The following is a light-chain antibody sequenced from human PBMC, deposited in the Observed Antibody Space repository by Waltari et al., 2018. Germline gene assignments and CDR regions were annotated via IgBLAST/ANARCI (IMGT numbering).Light chain of an antibody. J-gene: IGLJ2*01. CDR1: SSDGGNYNR. Sequence: QSALTQPASVSGPPGQSITIPCTGTSSDGGNYNRVSWYQQHPGKAPKLMIYAVSKRPSGVSDRFSGSKSGDMASLTISGLQPEDEAEYFCSSYAGSSKGVFGGGTKVTVL. CDR3: SSYAGSSKGV. CDR2: AVS. V-gene: IGLV2-23*02.